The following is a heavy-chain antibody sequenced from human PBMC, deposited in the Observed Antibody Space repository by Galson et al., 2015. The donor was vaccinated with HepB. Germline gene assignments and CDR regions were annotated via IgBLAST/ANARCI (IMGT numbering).Heavy chain of an antibody. D-gene: IGHD3-3*01. Sequence: SETLSLTCAVYGGSFSGYHWTWIRQAPGKGLEWIGETHHSGNTNYNPSLRSRVTISLDTSKSQFSLKLTSVTAADTAVYYCARSIYGFWSGRGQEGLFDVWGQGTKVTVSS. V-gene: IGHV4-34*01. CDR3: ARSIYGFWSGRGQEGLFDV. CDR2: THHSGNT. CDR1: GGSFSGYH. J-gene: IGHJ3*01.